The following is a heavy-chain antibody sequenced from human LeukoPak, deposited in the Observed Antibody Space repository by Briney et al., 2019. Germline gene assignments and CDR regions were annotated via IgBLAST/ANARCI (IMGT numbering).Heavy chain of an antibody. CDR3: ARGLSQVATSFY. CDR2: MNPNGGNT. D-gene: IGHD5-12*01. Sequence: ASVKVSCKASGYTFTSYDINWVRQATGQGLEWMGWMNPNGGNTGYAQKFQGRVTMTRNTSISTAYMELSSLRSEDTAVYYCARGLSQVATSFYWGQGTLVTVSS. V-gene: IGHV1-8*01. J-gene: IGHJ4*02. CDR1: GYTFTSYD.